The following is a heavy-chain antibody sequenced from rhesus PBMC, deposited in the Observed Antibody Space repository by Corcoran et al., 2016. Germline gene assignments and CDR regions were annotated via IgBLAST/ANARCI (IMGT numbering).Heavy chain of an antibody. CDR3: TRARGGGGYSNYDY. CDR1: GFTFSGYE. V-gene: IGHV3-100*02. J-gene: IGHJ4*01. CDR2: ISESGGTI. D-gene: IGHD5-24*01. Sequence: DVQLVESGGGLVKPGGSLRLSCVASGFTFSGYEMHWVRQAPGKGLEWVSFISESGGTIYDADSVKGRFTISRDNAKNSLVLQMNSLRAEDTAVYYCTRARGGGGYSNYDYWGQGVLVSVSS.